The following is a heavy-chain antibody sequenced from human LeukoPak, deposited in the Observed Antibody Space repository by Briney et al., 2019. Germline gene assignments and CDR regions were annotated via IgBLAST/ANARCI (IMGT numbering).Heavy chain of an antibody. CDR2: IYYSGST. CDR3: ARHTGGSGCRFDP. V-gene: IGHV4-59*08. CDR1: GGSISSYY. Sequence: TSETLSLTCTVSGGSISSYYWSWIRQPPGKGLEWIGYIYYSGSTNYNPSLKSRVTISVDTSKNQFSLKLSSVTAADTAVYYCARHTGGSGCRFDPWGQGTLVTVSS. J-gene: IGHJ5*02. D-gene: IGHD3-22*01.